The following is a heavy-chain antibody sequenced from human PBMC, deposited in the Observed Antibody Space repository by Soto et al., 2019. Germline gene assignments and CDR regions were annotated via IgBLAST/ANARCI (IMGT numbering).Heavy chain of an antibody. CDR3: ARGNMVRGLFDS. D-gene: IGHD3-10*01. CDR2: TFHSGST. V-gene: IGHV4-30-4*02. Sequence: PSETLSLTCTVSGGSISSDDYYWSWIRQPPGKGLEWIGYTFHSGSTDYNPSLKSRITILVDTSKNQFSLILSSVTAVDTAVYYCARGNMVRGLFDSWGQGTLVTVYS. J-gene: IGHJ4*02. CDR1: GGSISSDDYY.